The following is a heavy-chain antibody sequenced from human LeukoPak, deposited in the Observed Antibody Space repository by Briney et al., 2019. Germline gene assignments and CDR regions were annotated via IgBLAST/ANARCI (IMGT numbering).Heavy chain of an antibody. CDR3: ARESYYFDY. CDR2: ISFDGSKT. Sequence: GGSLRLSCAASGFTFSSYSMNWVRQAPGKGLEWVAVISFDGSKTYYGDSVKGRFTISRDNSKNTLYLQMNSLRTEDTAVYYCARESYYFDYWGQGTLVTVSS. J-gene: IGHJ4*02. CDR1: GFTFSSYS. D-gene: IGHD2-21*01. V-gene: IGHV3-30*03.